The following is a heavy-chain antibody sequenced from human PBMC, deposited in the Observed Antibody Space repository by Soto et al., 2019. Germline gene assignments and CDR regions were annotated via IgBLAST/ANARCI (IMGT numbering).Heavy chain of an antibody. CDR2: INPNSGGT. V-gene: IGHV1-2*02. CDR3: ARSRPCSGGSCYLSWFDY. J-gene: IGHJ4*02. D-gene: IGHD2-15*01. Sequence: GASVKVSCKASGYTFTGYYMHWVRQAPGQGLEWMGWINPNSGGTNYAQKFQGRVTMTRDTSISTAYMELSRLRSDDTAVYYCARSRPCSGGSCYLSWFDYWGQGTLVTVS. CDR1: GYTFTGYY.